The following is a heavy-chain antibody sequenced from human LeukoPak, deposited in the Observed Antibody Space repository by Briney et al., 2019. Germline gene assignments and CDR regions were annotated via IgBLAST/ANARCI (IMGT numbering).Heavy chain of an antibody. Sequence: ASVTVSFKASGYIFTRYAKHWVRQVPGQRLEWMGWINAGNGNTKYSQKIQGRVTITRDTSASTAYMEVSSLRSEDTAVYYCARGIEASSGWYVIDYWGQGTLVTVSS. D-gene: IGHD6-19*01. V-gene: IGHV1-3*01. CDR1: GYIFTRYA. CDR2: INAGNGNT. CDR3: ARGIEASSGWYVIDY. J-gene: IGHJ4*02.